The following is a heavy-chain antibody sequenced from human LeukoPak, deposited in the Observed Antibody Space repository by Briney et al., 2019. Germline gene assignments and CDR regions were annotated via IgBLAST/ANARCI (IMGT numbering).Heavy chain of an antibody. CDR2: ISHDGSNK. J-gene: IGHJ4*02. V-gene: IGHV3-30-3*01. Sequence: GGSLRLSCAASGFTFSSYAMHWVRQAPGKGLEWVAVISHDGSNKYYADSVKGRFTISRDNSKNTLYLQMNSLRAEDTAVYYCARDYYDSSGPFDYWGQGTLVTVSS. CDR1: GFTFSSYA. CDR3: ARDYYDSSGPFDY. D-gene: IGHD3-22*01.